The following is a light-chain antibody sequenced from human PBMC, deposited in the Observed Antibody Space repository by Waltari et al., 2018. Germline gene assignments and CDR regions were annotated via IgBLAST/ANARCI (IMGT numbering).Light chain of an antibody. J-gene: IGKJ2*01. CDR1: QSLLNRDGNFW. CDR3: MQGLQTPYT. Sequence: DIVMTQSPLSLTVTPGEPASISCRSSQSLLNRDGNFWVNWYLQKPGQSPQPLIYFGFDRASGVPDRFSGSGSGTDFTLKISRVEAEDVGVYSCMQGLQTPYTFGQGTKLEIK. CDR2: FGF. V-gene: IGKV2-28*01.